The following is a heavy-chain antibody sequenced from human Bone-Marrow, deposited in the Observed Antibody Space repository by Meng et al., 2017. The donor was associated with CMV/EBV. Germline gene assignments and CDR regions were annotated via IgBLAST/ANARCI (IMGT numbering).Heavy chain of an antibody. CDR3: ARVKSITGTTYHFQH. V-gene: IGHV1-2*02. Sequence: ASVKVSCKASGYTFTGYYMHWVRQAPGQGLEWMGWINPNSGGTNYAQKFQGRVTMTRDTSISTAYMELSRLRSDDTAVYYCARVKSITGTTYHFQHWGQGTLVTVSS. D-gene: IGHD1-7*01. CDR1: GYTFTGYY. CDR2: INPNSGGT. J-gene: IGHJ1*01.